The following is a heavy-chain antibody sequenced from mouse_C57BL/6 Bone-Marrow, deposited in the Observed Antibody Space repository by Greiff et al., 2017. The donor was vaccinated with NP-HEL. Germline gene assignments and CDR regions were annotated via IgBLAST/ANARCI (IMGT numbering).Heavy chain of an antibody. J-gene: IGHJ3*01. D-gene: IGHD1-1*01. CDR1: GFTFSDYG. V-gene: IGHV5-17*01. CDR3: AGMGFYYGSGGFAY. CDR2: ISSGSSTI. Sequence: EVQGVESGGGLVKPGGSLKLSCAASGFTFSDYGMHWVRQAPEKGLEWVAYISSGSSTIYYADTVKGRFIIARDNAKNTLFLQITSLRSEETAMYYCAGMGFYYGSGGFAYWGQGTLVTVSA.